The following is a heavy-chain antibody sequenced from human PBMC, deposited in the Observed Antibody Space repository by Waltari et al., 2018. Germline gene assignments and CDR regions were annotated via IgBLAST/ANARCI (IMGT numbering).Heavy chain of an antibody. J-gene: IGHJ4*02. Sequence: EVHLVESGGGLVQPGGSLRLSCAVSGFNLSDYWMTGVRQAPGKGSEWVANINQDGRQKYYLDSVRGRFIISRDNARNSFYLQVNSLRLEDTAVYFCARVADTLNDNCGQGTLVTVSS. CDR1: GFNLSDYW. CDR2: INQDGRQK. CDR3: ARVADTLNDN. V-gene: IGHV3-7*04.